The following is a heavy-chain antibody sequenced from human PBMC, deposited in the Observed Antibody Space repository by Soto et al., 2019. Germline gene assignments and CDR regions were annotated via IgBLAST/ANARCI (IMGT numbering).Heavy chain of an antibody. CDR1: GGSISSSKW. V-gene: IGHV4-4*02. J-gene: IGHJ4*02. CDR2: IYHSGST. Sequence: SETLSLTCAVSGGSISSSKWWTWVRQPPGKGLEWIGEIYHSGSTNYIPSLKSRVTISVDKSKNQFSLELTSVTAADTAVYYCATRFDGLGSYEYWGQGTLVTVSS. CDR3: ATRFDGLGSYEY. D-gene: IGHD3-10*01.